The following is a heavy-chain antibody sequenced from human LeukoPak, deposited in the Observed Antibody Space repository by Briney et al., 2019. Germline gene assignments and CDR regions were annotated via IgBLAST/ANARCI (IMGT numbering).Heavy chain of an antibody. Sequence: SETLSLTCTVSGGXISSYYCSWIRQPPGKGLEWIGYIYYSGSTNYNPSLKSRVTISVDTSKNQFSLKLSSVTAADTAVYYCARGVLWFGNYGMDVWGQGTTVTVSS. CDR2: IYYSGST. D-gene: IGHD3-10*01. CDR3: ARGVLWFGNYGMDV. J-gene: IGHJ6*02. CDR1: GGXISSYY. V-gene: IGHV4-59*01.